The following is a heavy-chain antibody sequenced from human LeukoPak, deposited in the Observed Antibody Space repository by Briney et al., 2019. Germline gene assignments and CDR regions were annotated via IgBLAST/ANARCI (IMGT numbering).Heavy chain of an antibody. CDR3: ARLPAATARGDAFDI. Sequence: GGSLRLSCAASGFTFSSYGMHWVRQAPGKGLEWVAFIRYDGSNKYYADSVKGRFTISRDNAKNSLHLQMNSLRAEDTAVYYCARLPAATARGDAFDIWGQGTMVTVSS. CDR2: IRYDGSNK. V-gene: IGHV3-30*02. CDR1: GFTFSSYG. J-gene: IGHJ3*02. D-gene: IGHD2-2*01.